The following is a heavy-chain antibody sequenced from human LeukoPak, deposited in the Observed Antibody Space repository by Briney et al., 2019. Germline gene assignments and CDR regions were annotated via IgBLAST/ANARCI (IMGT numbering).Heavy chain of an antibody. CDR1: GGSFSYYY. CDR2: IYYTGST. V-gene: IGHV4-59*01. Sequence: SETLSLTCTVSGGSFSYYYWTWIRQSPGKGLEWIGQIYYTGSTYYNPSLKRRVTISVDTSRNQFSLNLTSVTAADTAVYYCARGGTYNDILSFDPWGQGTLVTVSS. CDR3: ARGGTYNDILSFDP. D-gene: IGHD3-9*01. J-gene: IGHJ5*02.